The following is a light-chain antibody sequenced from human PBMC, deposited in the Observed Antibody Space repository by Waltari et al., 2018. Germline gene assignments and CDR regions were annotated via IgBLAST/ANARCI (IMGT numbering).Light chain of an antibody. CDR2: DAS. J-gene: IGKJ5*01. Sequence: FFLTQSPATLSLSPGERATLSCRASQSMSSSLAWYQQKPGQAPRLLIYDASSRASGIPVRFSGSGSGTDFTLTISSLEPEDFAVYYCQQRGNWPITFGQGTRLEIK. CDR1: QSMSSS. CDR3: QQRGNWPIT. V-gene: IGKV3-11*01.